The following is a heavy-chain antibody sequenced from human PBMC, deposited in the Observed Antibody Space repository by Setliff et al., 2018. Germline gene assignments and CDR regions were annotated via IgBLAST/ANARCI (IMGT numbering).Heavy chain of an antibody. CDR1: GFTFSSDA. Sequence: PGGSLRLSCAASGFTFSSDAMTWVRQAPGKGLEWVSIISNDGSSIYYADSVKGRFTISRDNPRSTLYLQMNSLRAEDTALYYCANYEQRPRNLDYWGQGTLVTVSS. CDR2: ISNDGSSI. J-gene: IGHJ4*02. CDR3: ANYEQRPRNLDY. V-gene: IGHV3-23*03. D-gene: IGHD6-25*01.